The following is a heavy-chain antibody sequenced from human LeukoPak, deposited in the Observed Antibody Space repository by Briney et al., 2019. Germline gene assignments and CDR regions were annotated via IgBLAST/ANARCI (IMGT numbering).Heavy chain of an antibody. J-gene: IGHJ4*02. CDR2: ISSSSSYI. Sequence: GGSLRLSCAASGFTFSSYSMNWVRQAPGKGLEWVSSISSSSSYIYYADSVKGRFTISRDNAKNSLYLQMNSLRAEDTAVYYCARDRVAVAGTRYFGYWGQGTLVTVSS. CDR1: GFTFSSYS. CDR3: ARDRVAVAGTRYFGY. D-gene: IGHD6-19*01. V-gene: IGHV3-21*01.